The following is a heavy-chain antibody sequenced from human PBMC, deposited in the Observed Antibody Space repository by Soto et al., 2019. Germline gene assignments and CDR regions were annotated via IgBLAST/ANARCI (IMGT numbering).Heavy chain of an antibody. D-gene: IGHD5-12*01. V-gene: IGHV1-24*01. CDR3: ATALPSRGYSGYGFFNWFDP. J-gene: IGHJ5*02. CDR2: FDPEDGET. Sequence: ASVKVSCKVSGYTLTELSMHWVRQAPGKGLEGMGGFDPEDGETIYAQKFQGRVTMTEDTSTDTAYMELSSLRSEDTAVYYCATALPSRGYSGYGFFNWFDPWGQGTLVTVPS. CDR1: GYTLTELS.